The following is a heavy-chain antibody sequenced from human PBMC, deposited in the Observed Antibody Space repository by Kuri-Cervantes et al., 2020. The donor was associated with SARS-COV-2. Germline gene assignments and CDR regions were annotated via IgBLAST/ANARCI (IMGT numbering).Heavy chain of an antibody. Sequence: GSLRLSCTVSGGSISSYYWSWIRQPPGKGLEWIGYIYYSGSTNYNPSLKSRVTISVDTSKNQFSLKLSSVTAADTAVYYCARYGISGVVIMMGYYYGMDVWGQGTTVTVSS. CDR1: GGSISSYY. V-gene: IGHV4-59*12. J-gene: IGHJ6*02. D-gene: IGHD3-3*01. CDR3: ARYGISGVVIMMGYYYGMDV. CDR2: IYYSGST.